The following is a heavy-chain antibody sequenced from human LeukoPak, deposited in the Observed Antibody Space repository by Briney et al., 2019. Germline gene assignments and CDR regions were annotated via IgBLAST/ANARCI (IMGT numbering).Heavy chain of an antibody. Sequence: WGSLRLSCAASGFTVSSNYMSRVRQAPGKGLEWVSVIYSGGSTYYADSVKGRFTISRDNSKNTLYLQMNSLRAEDTAVYYCLSRGNWFDPWGQGTLVTISS. V-gene: IGHV3-66*01. J-gene: IGHJ5*02. D-gene: IGHD3-10*01. CDR2: IYSGGST. CDR3: LSRGNWFDP. CDR1: GFTVSSNY.